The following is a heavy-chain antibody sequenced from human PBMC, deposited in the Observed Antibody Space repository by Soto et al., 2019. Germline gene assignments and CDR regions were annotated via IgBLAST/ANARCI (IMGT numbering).Heavy chain of an antibody. D-gene: IGHD5-12*01. Sequence: GGSLRLSCAASGFTFSSYAMHWVRQAPGKGLEWVAVISYDGSNKYYADSVKGRFTISRDNSKNTLYLQMNSLRAEDTAVYYCARDRNVATIKDGLGYWGQGTLVTVSS. CDR1: GFTFSSYA. CDR2: ISYDGSNK. CDR3: ARDRNVATIKDGLGY. V-gene: IGHV3-30-3*01. J-gene: IGHJ4*02.